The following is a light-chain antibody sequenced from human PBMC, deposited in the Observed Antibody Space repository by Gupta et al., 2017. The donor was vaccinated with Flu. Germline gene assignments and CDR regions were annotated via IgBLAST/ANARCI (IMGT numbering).Light chain of an antibody. Sequence: DIVLTQSPPSLPATPGEPASISCRSSQSLLHSNGHNYLDWYLHKPGQPPQLLIYLCSNRASGVSDRFSGSCSGTDFTRKINRVDIEDVGVYYCMQTLQTSVTFGQGTRLEIK. V-gene: IGKV2-28*01. J-gene: IGKJ5*01. CDR1: QSLLHSNGHNY. CDR2: LCS. CDR3: MQTLQTSVT.